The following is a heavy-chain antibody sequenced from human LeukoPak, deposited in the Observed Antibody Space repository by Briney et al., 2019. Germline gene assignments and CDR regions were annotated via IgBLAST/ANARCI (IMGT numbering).Heavy chain of an antibody. V-gene: IGHV4-61*02. CDR2: IDASGSI. D-gene: IGHD5-18*01. Sequence: KTSETLSLTCTVSGGSISSGTYYWSWIRQPAGKGLEWIGRIDASGSINYNPTLKSRVTISVDRSKNQISLKLSSATAADTAVYYCAREGGYSYGDAPLHFDYWGQGTLVTVSS. J-gene: IGHJ4*02. CDR3: AREGGYSYGDAPLHFDY. CDR1: GGSISSGTYY.